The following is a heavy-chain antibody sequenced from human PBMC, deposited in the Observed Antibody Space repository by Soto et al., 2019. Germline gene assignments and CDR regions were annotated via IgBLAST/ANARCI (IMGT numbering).Heavy chain of an antibody. Sequence: QVQLVESGGGLVKPGGSLRLSCAASGFTFSDYDMSWIRQAPGKGLEWVSFVSSSGTTIYYADYVKGRFTISRDNAKNSLYLQMNSLRAEDTAVYYCARMGPRAARPSYWGQGTLVTVSS. J-gene: IGHJ4*02. D-gene: IGHD6-6*01. CDR3: ARMGPRAARPSY. CDR2: VSSSGTTI. CDR1: GFTFSDYD. V-gene: IGHV3-11*01.